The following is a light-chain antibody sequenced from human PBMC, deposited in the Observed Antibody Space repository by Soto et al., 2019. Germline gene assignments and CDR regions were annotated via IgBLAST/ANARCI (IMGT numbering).Light chain of an antibody. CDR1: QSVSIY. CDR2: DAS. J-gene: IGKJ1*01. Sequence: EIVLTQSPATLSLSPGERATLSCRASQSVSIYLAWYQQKAGRPPRLLIYDASKRAPGIPARFSGSGSGTDFTLTISSLEPEDFAVYYCQQSSNWQGTFGRGTKVDI. V-gene: IGKV3-11*01. CDR3: QQSSNWQGT.